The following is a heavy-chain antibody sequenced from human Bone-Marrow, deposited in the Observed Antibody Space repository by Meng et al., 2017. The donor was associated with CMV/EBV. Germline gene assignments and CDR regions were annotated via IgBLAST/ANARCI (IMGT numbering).Heavy chain of an antibody. Sequence: ASVKVSCKASGGTFSSYDINWVRQATGQGLEWMGWMNPNSGNTGYAQKFQGRVTMTRNTSISTAYMELSSLRSEDTAVYYCARGGYCSGGSCPYYYYYGMDVWGQGTTVTVPS. J-gene: IGHJ6*02. V-gene: IGHV1-8*02. CDR1: GGTFSSYD. D-gene: IGHD2-15*01. CDR3: ARGGYCSGGSCPYYYYYGMDV. CDR2: MNPNSGNT.